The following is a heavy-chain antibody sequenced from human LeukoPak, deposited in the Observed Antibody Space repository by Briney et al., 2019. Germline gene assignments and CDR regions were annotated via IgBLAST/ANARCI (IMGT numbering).Heavy chain of an antibody. V-gene: IGHV3-48*03. D-gene: IGHD2/OR15-2a*01. CDR2: ISPNGRSI. CDR1: GFTFSTYE. J-gene: IGHJ4*02. CDR3: TREGDNSTPDY. Sequence: QPGGSLRLSCAASGFTFSTYEMNWVRQAPGKGLEWVSYISPNGRSINYADSVKGRFTISRDNAKNSLYLQVNSLRAEDTAIYYCTREGDNSTPDYWGQGTLVTVSS.